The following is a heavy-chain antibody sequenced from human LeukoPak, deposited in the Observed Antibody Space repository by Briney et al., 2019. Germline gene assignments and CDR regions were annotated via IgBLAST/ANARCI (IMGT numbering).Heavy chain of an antibody. CDR1: GGSISTYY. Sequence: SETLSLTCTVSGGSISTYYWSWIRQPPGKGPEWIGYINYSGSTNSNPSLKSRVTISVDTSKNQFSLKLSSVTAADTAVYYCTRGTDITVAGNYWGQGTLVTVSS. V-gene: IGHV4-59*08. J-gene: IGHJ4*02. CDR3: TRGTDITVAGNY. CDR2: INYSGST. D-gene: IGHD6-19*01.